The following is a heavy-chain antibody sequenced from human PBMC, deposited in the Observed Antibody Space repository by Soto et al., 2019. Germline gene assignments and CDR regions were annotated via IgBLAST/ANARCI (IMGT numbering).Heavy chain of an antibody. CDR1: GFSLSTSGMC. V-gene: IGHV2-70*11. CDR3: ARIRDYGYYFDY. J-gene: IGHJ4*02. CDR2: IDWDDDK. Sequence: SGPTLVNPTQTLTLTCTFSGFSLSTSGMCVSWIRQPPGKALEWLARIDWDDDKYYSTSLKTRLTISKDTSKNQVVLTMTNMDPVDTATYYCARIRDYGYYFDYWGQGTLVTVSS. D-gene: IGHD3-16*01.